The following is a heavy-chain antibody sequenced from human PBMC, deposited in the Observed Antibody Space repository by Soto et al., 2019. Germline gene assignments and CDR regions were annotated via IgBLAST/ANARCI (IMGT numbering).Heavy chain of an antibody. CDR1: GFTLSSYA. D-gene: IGHD3-16*01. J-gene: IGHJ6*02. CDR3: AKGGTNYGMDV. Sequence: GGSLRLSCAASGFTLSSYAMSWVRQAPGKGLEWVSGISGRGGSTYYADSVKGRLTISRDDSKNTLYLQMNSLRAEDTAVYYCAKGGTNYGMDVWGQGTTVTVSS. V-gene: IGHV3-23*01. CDR2: ISGRGGST.